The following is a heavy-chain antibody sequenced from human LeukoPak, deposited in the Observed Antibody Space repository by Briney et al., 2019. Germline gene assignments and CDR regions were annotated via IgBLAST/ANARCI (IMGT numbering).Heavy chain of an antibody. V-gene: IGHV1-46*02. D-gene: IGHD3-10*01. CDR2: INPSGDFT. Sequence: ASVKVSCKASGYTFNSYYMHWVRQAPGQGLEWMGIINPSGDFTSYAQKFQGRVTMTRDTSISTAYMELDRLRFDDTAVYYCARDSGEVPDYWGQGTLVTVSS. CDR1: GYTFNSYY. J-gene: IGHJ4*02. CDR3: ARDSGEVPDY.